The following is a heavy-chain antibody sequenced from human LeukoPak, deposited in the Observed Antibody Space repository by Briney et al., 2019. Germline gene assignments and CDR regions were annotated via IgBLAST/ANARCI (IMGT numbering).Heavy chain of an antibody. V-gene: IGHV4-59*01. CDR3: ARVVYSYGFTIDY. D-gene: IGHD5-18*01. CDR2: IYYSGST. J-gene: IGHJ4*02. CDR1: GGSISRYY. Sequence: SETLSLTCTVSGGSISRYYWSWIRQPPGKGLEWIGYIYYSGSTNYNPSLKSRVTISVDTSKNQFSLKLSSVTAADTAVYYCARVVYSYGFTIDYWGQGTLVTVSS.